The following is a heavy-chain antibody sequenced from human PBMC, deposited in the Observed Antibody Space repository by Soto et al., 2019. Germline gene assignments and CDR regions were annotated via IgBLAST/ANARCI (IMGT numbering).Heavy chain of an antibody. CDR3: VHRRLGQALRN. Sequence: QITLKESGPALVKPTQTLTLTCSFSGFSLRSSGVGVGWIRQPPGKALEWLALIYWDDDEHYTPSLKSRLAITKDTSKNQVVLTMTNMSPVDTATYYCVHRRLGQALRNWGQGTLVIVSS. CDR1: GFSLRSSGVG. V-gene: IGHV2-5*02. CDR2: IYWDDDE. D-gene: IGHD2-21*01. J-gene: IGHJ4*02.